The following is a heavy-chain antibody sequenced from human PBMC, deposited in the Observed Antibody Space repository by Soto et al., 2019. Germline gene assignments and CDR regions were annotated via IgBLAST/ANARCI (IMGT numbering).Heavy chain of an antibody. CDR2: INAGNGNT. Sequence: ASVKVSGKASGYTFTSYAMHWVRQAPGQRLEWMGWINAGNGNTKYSQKFQGRVTITRDTSASTAYMELSSLRSEDTAVYYCARVAASSSTSYYYYGMDVWRQGTTVTVSS. J-gene: IGHJ6*02. CDR1: GYTFTSYA. D-gene: IGHD6-13*01. CDR3: ARVAASSSTSYYYYGMDV. V-gene: IGHV1-3*01.